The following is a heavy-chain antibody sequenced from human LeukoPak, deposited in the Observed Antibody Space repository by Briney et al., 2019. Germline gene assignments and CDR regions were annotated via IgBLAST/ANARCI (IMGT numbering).Heavy chain of an antibody. D-gene: IGHD5-18*01. V-gene: IGHV3-48*04. Sequence: GRSLRLSCAASGFTFSSYSMNWVRQAPGKGLEWVSYISSSSSTIYYADSVKGRFTISRDNAKNSLYLQMNSLRAEDTAVYYCARGWGRGGYSYGSNRGLDYWGQGTLVTVSS. CDR3: ARGWGRGGYSYGSNRGLDY. CDR1: GFTFSSYS. J-gene: IGHJ4*02. CDR2: ISSSSSTI.